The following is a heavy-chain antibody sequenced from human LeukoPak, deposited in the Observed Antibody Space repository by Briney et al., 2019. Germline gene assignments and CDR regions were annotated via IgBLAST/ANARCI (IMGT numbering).Heavy chain of an antibody. Sequence: GGPLRLSCAASGFPFNNYWVHWLREAPGVALVWVSSIRFDGGDTSYADSAKGRFTISRENAKKTMLLQMNNLRAEDTVVYYCAKEIDGFDVWGQGTLVTVSS. CDR3: AKEIDGFDV. CDR2: IRFDGGDT. CDR1: GFPFNNYW. J-gene: IGHJ3*01. V-gene: IGHV3-74*01.